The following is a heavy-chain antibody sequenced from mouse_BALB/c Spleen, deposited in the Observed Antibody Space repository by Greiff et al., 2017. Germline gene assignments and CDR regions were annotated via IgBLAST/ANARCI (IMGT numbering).Heavy chain of an antibody. J-gene: IGHJ4*01. CDR1: GFSLTSYG. V-gene: IGHV2-9*02. D-gene: IGHD2-14*01. CDR3: DSVHYRNDEDAMDY. CDR2: IWAGGST. Sequence: VQLQQSGPGLVAPSQTLSITCTVSGFSLTSYGVHWVRQPPGKGLEWLGVIWAGGSTNYNSAAMSRMSISKDNSKSQVFIKMNKLQTDDTAMYLCDSVHYRNDEDAMDYWGQGTSVTVSS.